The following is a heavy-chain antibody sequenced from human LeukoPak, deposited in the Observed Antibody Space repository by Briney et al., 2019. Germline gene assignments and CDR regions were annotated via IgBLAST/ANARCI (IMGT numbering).Heavy chain of an antibody. D-gene: IGHD5-18*01. J-gene: IGHJ4*02. Sequence: SETLSLTCTVSGGSISSSGYYWGWIRQPPGKGLEWIGSIYYGGSTYYNPSLKSRVTISVDTSKNQFSLKLTSVAAADTAVYYCARQGDGGYSYGNFDSWGQGTLVTVSS. CDR3: ARQGDGGYSYGNFDS. CDR2: IYYGGST. V-gene: IGHV4-39*01. CDR1: GGSISSSGYY.